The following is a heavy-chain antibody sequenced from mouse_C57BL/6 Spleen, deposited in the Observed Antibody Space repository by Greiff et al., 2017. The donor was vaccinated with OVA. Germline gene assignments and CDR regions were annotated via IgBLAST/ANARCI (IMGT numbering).Heavy chain of an antibody. CDR2: IDPSDSYT. V-gene: IGHV1-69*01. J-gene: IGHJ3*01. CDR3: ASYGYDEAY. CDR1: GYTFTSYW. D-gene: IGHD2-2*01. Sequence: VQLQQSGAELVMPGASVKLSCKASGYTFTSYWMHWVKQRPGQGLEWIGEIDPSDSYTNYNQKFKGKSTLTVDKSSSTAYMQLSSLTSEDSAVYYCASYGYDEAYWGQGTLVTVSA.